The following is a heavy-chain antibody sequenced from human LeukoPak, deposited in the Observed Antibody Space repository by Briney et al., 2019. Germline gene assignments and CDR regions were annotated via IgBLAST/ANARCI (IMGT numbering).Heavy chain of an antibody. CDR2: ISGSGGNT. CDR3: AKITRDYYDSSGYPLEDY. V-gene: IGHV3-23*01. Sequence: GGSLRLSCAASGFTFNSYAMGWVRQAPGKGLEWVSAISGSGGNTYFADSVKGRFTIYRDNSKNTLYLQMNSLRAEDTAVYYCAKITRDYYDSSGYPLEDYWGQGTLVTVSS. J-gene: IGHJ4*02. CDR1: GFTFNSYA. D-gene: IGHD3-22*01.